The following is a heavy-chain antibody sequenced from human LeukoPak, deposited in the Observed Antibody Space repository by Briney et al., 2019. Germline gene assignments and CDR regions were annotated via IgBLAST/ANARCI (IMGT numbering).Heavy chain of an antibody. V-gene: IGHV3-30*04. Sequence: GGSLRLSCAASGFTFSSYAMHWVRQAPGKGLEWVAVISYDGSNKYYADSVKGRFTISRDNSKNTLYLRMNSLRAEDTAVYYCANDGAYYDSSTDAFDIWGQGTMVAVSS. CDR1: GFTFSSYA. D-gene: IGHD3-22*01. J-gene: IGHJ3*02. CDR2: ISYDGSNK. CDR3: ANDGAYYDSSTDAFDI.